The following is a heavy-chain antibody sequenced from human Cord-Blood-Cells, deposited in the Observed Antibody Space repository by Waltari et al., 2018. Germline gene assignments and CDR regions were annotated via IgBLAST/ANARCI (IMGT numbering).Heavy chain of an antibody. CDR2: MNPNSGNT. Sequence: QVQLVQSGAEVKKPGASVKVSCKASGYTFTSYDINWVRQATGQGLGWMGWMNPNSGNTGYAQKFQGRVTMTRNTSISTAYMELSSLRSEDTAVYYCARGLSPYYDFWSGYWADWYFDLWGRGTLVTVSS. D-gene: IGHD3-3*01. CDR1: GYTFTSYD. V-gene: IGHV1-8*01. J-gene: IGHJ2*01. CDR3: ARGLSPYYDFWSGYWADWYFDL.